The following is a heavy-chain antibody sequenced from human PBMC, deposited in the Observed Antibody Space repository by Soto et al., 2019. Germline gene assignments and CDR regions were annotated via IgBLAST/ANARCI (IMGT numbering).Heavy chain of an antibody. J-gene: IGHJ4*02. CDR3: ARTDGYEIEY. CDR1: GYSFVSYW. Sequence: EVQLVQSGAEVKKPGESLKISCQGSGYSFVSYWIAWGRQMPGKGLEWMGSIYPGDSDTTYSPSFQGQVTMSVEKSITTVYLQWSSLKASDTAMYYCARTDGYEIEYWGQGTLVTVSS. CDR2: IYPGDSDT. V-gene: IGHV5-51*01. D-gene: IGHD5-12*01.